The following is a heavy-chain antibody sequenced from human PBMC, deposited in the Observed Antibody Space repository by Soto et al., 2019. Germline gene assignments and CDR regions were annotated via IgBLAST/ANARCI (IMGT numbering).Heavy chain of an antibody. CDR2: IYYSGST. CDR3: ARPDGELEHDSIAFDI. Sequence: SETLSLTCTVSGGSISSSSYYWGWIRQPPGKGLEWIGSIYYSGSTYYNPSLKSRVTISVDTSKNQFSLKLSSVTAADTAVYYCARPDGELEHDSIAFDIWGQGTMVTVSS. D-gene: IGHD1-1*01. CDR1: GGSISSSSYY. J-gene: IGHJ3*02. V-gene: IGHV4-39*01.